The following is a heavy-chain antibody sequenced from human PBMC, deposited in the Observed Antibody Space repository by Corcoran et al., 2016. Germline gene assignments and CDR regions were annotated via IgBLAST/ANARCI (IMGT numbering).Heavy chain of an antibody. CDR3: ARMCARWRQLGYFDY. D-gene: IGHD3-16*01. CDR2: INHSGST. Sequence: QVQLQQWGAGLLKPSEPLSLTCAVYGGSFRGYYWSWIRQPPGKGLEWIGEINHSGSTNYNPSLKSRVTISVYTSKNQFSLKLSSVTAADTAVYYWARMCARWRQLGYFDYWGQGTLVTVSS. CDR1: GGSFRGYY. V-gene: IGHV4-34*01. J-gene: IGHJ4*02.